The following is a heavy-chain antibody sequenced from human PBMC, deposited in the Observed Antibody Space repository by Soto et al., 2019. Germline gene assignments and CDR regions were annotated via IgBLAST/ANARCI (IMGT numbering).Heavy chain of an antibody. J-gene: IGHJ4*02. CDR2: VRSKANSYAT. CDR1: GFTFSNAW. CDR3: TRRGDTAMANFDY. V-gene: IGHV3-73*01. D-gene: IGHD5-18*01. Sequence: PGGSLRLSCAASGFTFSNAWMSWVRQAPGKGLEWVGRVRSKANSYATAHAASVKGRFTISRDDSKNTAYLQMNSLKTEDTAVYYCTRRGDTAMANFDYWGQGIVVTVSS.